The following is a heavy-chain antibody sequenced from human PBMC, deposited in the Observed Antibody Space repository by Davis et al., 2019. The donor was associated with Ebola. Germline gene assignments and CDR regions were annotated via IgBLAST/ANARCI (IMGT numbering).Heavy chain of an antibody. D-gene: IGHD6-19*01. J-gene: IGHJ5*02. V-gene: IGHV3-11*04. CDR3: AKDSGWQMSP. CDR1: GFTFSDYY. Sequence: GESLKISCAASGFTFSDYYMSWIRQAPGKGLEWVSYISSSGSTIYYADSVKGRFTISRDNAKNSLYLQMNSLTVEDTAIYYCAKDSGWQMSPWGQGTLVIVSS. CDR2: ISSSGSTI.